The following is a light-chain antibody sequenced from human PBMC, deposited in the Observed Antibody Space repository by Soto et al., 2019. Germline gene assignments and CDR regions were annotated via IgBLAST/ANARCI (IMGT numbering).Light chain of an antibody. CDR2: DVS. CDR1: RSDIGGNNY. V-gene: IGLV2-14*03. J-gene: IGLJ1*01. Sequence: QSVLTQPASVSGSPGQSITISCTGTRSDIGGNNYVSWYQQHPGKAPKLLIYDVSNRPSGVSNRFSGSKSGNTASLTISGLQAEDEADYYCSSCTTSSALHVFGTGTKVTVL. CDR3: SSCTTSSALHV.